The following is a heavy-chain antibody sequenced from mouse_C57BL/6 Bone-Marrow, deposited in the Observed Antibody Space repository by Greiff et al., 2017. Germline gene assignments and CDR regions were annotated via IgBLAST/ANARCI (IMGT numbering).Heavy chain of an antibody. Sequence: QVQLQQPGAELVMPGASVKLSCKASGYTFTSYWMHWVKQRPGQGLEWIGEIDPSDSYTNYNQKFKGKSTLTVDKSSSTAYMQLSSLTSEDSAVYYCARASMRNWEDYWYFDVWGTGTTVTVSS. CDR2: IDPSDSYT. V-gene: IGHV1-69*01. D-gene: IGHD4-1*01. CDR3: ARASMRNWEDYWYFDV. J-gene: IGHJ1*03. CDR1: GYTFTSYW.